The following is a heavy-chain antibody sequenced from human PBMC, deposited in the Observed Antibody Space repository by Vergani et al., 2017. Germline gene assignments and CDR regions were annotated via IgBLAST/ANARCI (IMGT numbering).Heavy chain of an antibody. D-gene: IGHD3-9*01. CDR1: GFSFGDYA. CDR2: IRNKAYGGTT. Sequence: EVQLVESGGGLVPPGRSLRLSCAASGFSFGDYAMTWVRQAPGKGLEWVAFIRNKAYGGTTEYAASVKGRFTISRDDSKNTPYLQMNSLKTEDTAVYYCTXPTKWELRYYFDYWGQGTLVTVSS. V-gene: IGHV3-49*04. CDR3: TXPTKWELRYYFDY. J-gene: IGHJ4*02.